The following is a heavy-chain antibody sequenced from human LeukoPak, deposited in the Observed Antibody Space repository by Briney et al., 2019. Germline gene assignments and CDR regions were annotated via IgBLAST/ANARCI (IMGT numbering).Heavy chain of an antibody. D-gene: IGHD2-2*01. V-gene: IGHV4-59*01. J-gene: IGHJ4*02. Sequence: SETLSLTCTVSGGSISSYYWSWIRQPPGKGPEWIGYIYYSGSTNYNPSLKSRVTISVDTSKNQFSLKLSSVTAADTAVYYCARGGTSPIYWGQGTLVTVSS. CDR1: GGSISSYY. CDR3: ARGGTSPIY. CDR2: IYYSGST.